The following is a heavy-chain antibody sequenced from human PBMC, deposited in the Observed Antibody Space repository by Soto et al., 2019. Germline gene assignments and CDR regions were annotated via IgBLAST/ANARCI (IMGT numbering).Heavy chain of an antibody. Sequence: GGSLRLSCAASGFTLSSYAMSWVRQAPGKGLEWVSAISGSGGSTYYADSVKGRFTISRDNSTNTLYLQMNSLRAEDTAVYYCAKDRRITMVRGVLRAFDSWGQGNLVTVSS. CDR3: AKDRRITMVRGVLRAFDS. CDR1: GFTLSSYA. J-gene: IGHJ4*01. D-gene: IGHD3-10*01. V-gene: IGHV3-23*01. CDR2: ISGSGGST.